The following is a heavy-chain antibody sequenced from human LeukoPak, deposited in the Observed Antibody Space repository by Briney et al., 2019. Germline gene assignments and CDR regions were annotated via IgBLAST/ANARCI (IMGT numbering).Heavy chain of an antibody. CDR1: GFTISSKS. D-gene: IGHD2-15*01. CDR3: ARDNAVADIAWWFDP. J-gene: IGHJ5*02. Sequence: GGSLRLSCAASGFTISSKSMSWVRQAAGKKMEWVSVLYGGGSTDYTLPVRGRFTISRDNSKNTLCLQMNGRRAEDTAVYYCARDNAVADIAWWFDPWGQGTLVTVSS. CDR2: LYGGGST. V-gene: IGHV3-53*01.